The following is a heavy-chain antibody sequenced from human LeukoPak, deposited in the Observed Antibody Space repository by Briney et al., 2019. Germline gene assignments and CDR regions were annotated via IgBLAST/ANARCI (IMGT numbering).Heavy chain of an antibody. Sequence: PGGSLRLSCAASGFAFSNYGTSWVRQAPGKGLEWVANIKQDGSEKYYVDSVKGRFTISRDNAKNSPYLQMNSLRAEDTAVYYCAREKLSYDYVWGSYRESYYFDYWGQGTLVTVSS. CDR2: IKQDGSEK. CDR3: AREKLSYDYVWGSYRESYYFDY. J-gene: IGHJ4*02. V-gene: IGHV3-7*03. D-gene: IGHD3-16*02. CDR1: GFAFSNYG.